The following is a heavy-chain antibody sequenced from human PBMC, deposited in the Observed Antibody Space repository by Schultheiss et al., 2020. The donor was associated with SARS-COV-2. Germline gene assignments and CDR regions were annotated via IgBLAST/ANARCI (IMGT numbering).Heavy chain of an antibody. CDR2: ISYDGSNK. CDR1: GFTFSSYA. J-gene: IGHJ6*02. D-gene: IGHD6-19*01. Sequence: GGSLRLSCAASGFTFSSYAMHWVRQAPGKGLEWVAVISYDGSNKYYADSVKGRFTISRDNSKNTLYLQMNSLRAEDTAVYYCARDFFGYSSGWYAYYYYGMDVWGQGTTVTVSS. CDR3: ARDFFGYSSGWYAYYYYGMDV. V-gene: IGHV3-30*01.